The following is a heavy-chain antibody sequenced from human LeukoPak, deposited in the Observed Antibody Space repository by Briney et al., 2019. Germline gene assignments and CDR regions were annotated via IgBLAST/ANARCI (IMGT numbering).Heavy chain of an antibody. D-gene: IGHD7-27*01. J-gene: IGHJ4*02. V-gene: IGHV1-8*01. CDR3: VRTPPNWGFDY. Sequence: ASVKVSCKASGYTFTTHGINWVRQATGQGLEWLGWMSPNSGDTGYAQKFQGRVTMTSDSSISTAYMELSSLRSEDTAIYYCVRTPPNWGFDYWGQGTLVTVSS. CDR1: GYTFTTHG. CDR2: MSPNSGDT.